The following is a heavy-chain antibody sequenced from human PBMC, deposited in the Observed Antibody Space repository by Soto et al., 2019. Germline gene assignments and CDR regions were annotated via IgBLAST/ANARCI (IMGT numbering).Heavy chain of an antibody. D-gene: IGHD2-21*01. CDR3: AREASGPIVVAAFDI. J-gene: IGHJ3*02. CDR1: GGTFSSYT. V-gene: IGHV1-69*04. CDR2: IIPILGIA. Sequence: ASVKVSCKASGGTFSSYTISWVRQAPGQGLEWMGRIIPILGIANYAQKFQGRVTITADKSTSTAYMELSSLRSEDTAVYYCAREASGPIVVAAFDIWGQGTMVTVSS.